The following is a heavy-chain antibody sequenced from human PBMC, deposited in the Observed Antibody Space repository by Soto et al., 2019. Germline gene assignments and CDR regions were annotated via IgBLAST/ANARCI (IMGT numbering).Heavy chain of an antibody. CDR2: IYHSGST. CDR3: ARVMSPGEQPTIDY. D-gene: IGHD3-10*01. Sequence: SETLSLTCAVSGGSISSGGYSWSWIRQPPGKGLEWIGYIYHSGSTYYNPSLKSRVTISVDRSKNQFSLKLSSVTAADTAVYYCARVMSPGEQPTIDYWGQGTLVTVSS. J-gene: IGHJ4*02. CDR1: GGSISSGGYS. V-gene: IGHV4-30-2*01.